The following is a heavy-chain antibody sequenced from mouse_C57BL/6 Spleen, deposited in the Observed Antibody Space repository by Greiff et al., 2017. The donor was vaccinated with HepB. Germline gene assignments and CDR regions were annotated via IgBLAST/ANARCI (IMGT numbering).Heavy chain of an antibody. CDR2: ISSGSSTI. CDR3: ARPDYYGSSAWFAY. CDR1: GFTFSDHG. V-gene: IGHV5-17*01. D-gene: IGHD1-1*01. J-gene: IGHJ3*01. Sequence: EVMLVESGGGLVKPGGSLKLSCAASGFTFSDHGMHWVRQAPEKGLEWVAYISSGSSTIYYADTVKGRFAISRDNAKNAMFLKMTSLRSVDTTMYYCARPDYYGSSAWFAYWGQGTLVTVSA.